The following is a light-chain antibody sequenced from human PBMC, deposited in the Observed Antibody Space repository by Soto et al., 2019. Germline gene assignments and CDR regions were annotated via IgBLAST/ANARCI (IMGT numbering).Light chain of an antibody. V-gene: IGLV2-14*03. Sequence: QSALTQPASVSGSPGQSLTISCTGTSSDIGAYNSVSWYQQHPGEAPQLVIYDVSYRPSGISSRFSGSKSGNTASLTISGLQAEDEADYFCSSYAASGARVFGGGTKGTVL. J-gene: IGLJ2*01. CDR3: SSYAASGARV. CDR1: SSDIGAYNS. CDR2: DVS.